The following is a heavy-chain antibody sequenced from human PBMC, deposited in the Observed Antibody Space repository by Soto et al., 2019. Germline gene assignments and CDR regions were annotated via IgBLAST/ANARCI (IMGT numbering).Heavy chain of an antibody. V-gene: IGHV4-59*08. CDR1: GGSISSYY. D-gene: IGHD5-12*01. CDR3: ASHYGGFDCFGN. Sequence: SETLSLTCTVSGGSISSYYWSWIRQPPGKGLEWIGYISNSGSTNYNPSLKSRLTISVDTSKNQFSLRVSSATAADPAVYYCASHYGGFDCFGNWGQGTLVTVSS. CDR2: ISNSGST. J-gene: IGHJ4*02.